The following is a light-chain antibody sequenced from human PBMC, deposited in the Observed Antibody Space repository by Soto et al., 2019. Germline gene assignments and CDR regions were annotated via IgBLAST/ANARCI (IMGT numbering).Light chain of an antibody. CDR1: QSVSSNY. V-gene: IGKV3-20*01. CDR2: GAS. Sequence: EIVLTQSPGTLSLSPGERATLSCRASQSVSSNYLDWYQQTPGQAPRLLIYGASNSATGIPDRFSGSGSGTDFTLTISRLEPEDCAVYDGQQYGSSPRTFGQVTKVDIK. CDR3: QQYGSSPRT. J-gene: IGKJ2*01.